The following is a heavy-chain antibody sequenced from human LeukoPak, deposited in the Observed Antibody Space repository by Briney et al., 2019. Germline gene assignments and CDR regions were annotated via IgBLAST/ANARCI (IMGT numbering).Heavy chain of an antibody. Sequence: GGSLRLSCAASGFTVSSNYMSWVRQAPGKGLEWISYISNSGDIRRYADAVKGRFAISRDNAKNSVSLQMNSLRADDTGLYFCAGGPQYSGSYGDWGQGTLVTVSS. CDR3: AGGPQYSGSYGD. CDR1: GFTVSSNY. V-gene: IGHV3-11*04. J-gene: IGHJ4*02. CDR2: ISNSGDIR. D-gene: IGHD1-26*01.